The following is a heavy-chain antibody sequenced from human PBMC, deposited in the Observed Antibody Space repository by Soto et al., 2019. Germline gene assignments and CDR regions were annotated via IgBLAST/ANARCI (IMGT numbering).Heavy chain of an antibody. V-gene: IGHV3-74*01. D-gene: IGHD3-10*01. Sequence: EVQLVASGGGLVQPGGSLRLSCAASGFTFSKFWMHWVRQVPGKGLVWVSRINGDGSIANYAVSVKGLFSISRDNAKNTVDLQMNSLVAVDTALYYCARAPRGYNFGPWTYYYHWGQGILVTVSS. CDR1: GFTFSKFW. J-gene: IGHJ1*01. CDR3: ARAPRGYNFGPWTYYYH. CDR2: INGDGSIA.